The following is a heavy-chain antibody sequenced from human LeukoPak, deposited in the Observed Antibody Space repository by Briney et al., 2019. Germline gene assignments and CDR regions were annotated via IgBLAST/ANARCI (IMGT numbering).Heavy chain of an antibody. J-gene: IGHJ4*02. D-gene: IGHD2/OR15-2a*01. V-gene: IGHV4-30-2*01. CDR3: ARVNIQYYFDY. CDR2: IYHSGST. CDR1: GVSISSGGYS. Sequence: SETLSLTCAVSGVSISSGGYSWRWIRQPPGKGLEWIGYIYHSGSTYYNPSLKSRVTISVDRSKNQFSLKLSSVTAADTAVYYCARVNIQYYFDYWGQGTLVTVSS.